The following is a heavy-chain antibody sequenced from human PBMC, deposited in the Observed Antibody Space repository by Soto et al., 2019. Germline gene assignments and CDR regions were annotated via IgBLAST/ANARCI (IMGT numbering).Heavy chain of an antibody. CDR2: INSGASTT. CDR1: GFTFSSSW. J-gene: IGHJ4*02. Sequence: PGGSLRLSCAASGFTFSSSWMHWVRQAPGKGLVWVSRINSGASTTNYADSVKGRFTISRDNAKNTLYPQMDSLTAEDTAVYYCARGPSGWFGYDYWGQGTLVTVSS. V-gene: IGHV3-74*01. CDR3: ARGPSGWFGYDY. D-gene: IGHD6-19*01.